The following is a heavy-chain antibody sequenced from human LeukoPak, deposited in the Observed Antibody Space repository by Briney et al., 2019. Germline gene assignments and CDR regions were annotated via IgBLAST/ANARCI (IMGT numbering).Heavy chain of an antibody. Sequence: PGGSLRLSCEVSGFTFTDYWMNWVRQAPGKGPEWVASIRQDGSEKTYMDSVKGRFTISRDNTKNSLSLQLNGLRAEDTAVYYCARDGTAAGLYFDLWGQGTLVTVSS. CDR2: IRQDGSEK. CDR3: ARDGTAAGLYFDL. J-gene: IGHJ4*01. V-gene: IGHV3-7*01. CDR1: GFTFTDYW. D-gene: IGHD6-13*01.